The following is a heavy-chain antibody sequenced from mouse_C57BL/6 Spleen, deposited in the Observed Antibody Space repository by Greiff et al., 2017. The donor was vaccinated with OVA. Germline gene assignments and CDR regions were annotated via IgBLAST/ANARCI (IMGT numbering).Heavy chain of an antibody. J-gene: IGHJ1*03. D-gene: IGHD1-1*01. V-gene: IGHV10-1*01. CDR2: IRSKSNNYAT. CDR1: GFSFNTYA. Sequence: EVKLVESGGGLVQPKGSLKLSCAASGFSFNTYAMNWVRQAPGKGLEWVARIRSKSNNYATYYADSVKDRFTISRDDSESMLYLQMNNLKTEDTAMYYCVRHNGSSSWWYFDVWGTGTTVTVSS. CDR3: VRHNGSSSWWYFDV.